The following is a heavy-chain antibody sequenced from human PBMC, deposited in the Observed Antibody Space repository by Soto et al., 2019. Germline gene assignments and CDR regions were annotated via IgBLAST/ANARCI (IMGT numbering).Heavy chain of an antibody. Sequence: ASVKVSCKASGYTFTGYHMHWVRQAPGQGLEWMGWINPNSGGTNYAQKFQGRVTMTRDTSISTAYMELSRLRSDDTAVYYCARGSGYSGYDDGHDYWGQGTLVTVSS. CDR2: INPNSGGT. CDR3: ARGSGYSGYDDGHDY. CDR1: GYTFTGYH. D-gene: IGHD5-12*01. V-gene: IGHV1-2*02. J-gene: IGHJ4*02.